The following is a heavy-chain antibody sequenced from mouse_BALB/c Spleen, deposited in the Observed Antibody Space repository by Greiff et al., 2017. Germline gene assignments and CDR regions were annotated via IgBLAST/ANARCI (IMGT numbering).Heavy chain of an antibody. CDR3: ARYYDGYFDY. CDR2: ISTYYGDA. V-gene: IGHV1S137*01. D-gene: IGHD2-3*01. J-gene: IGHJ2*01. Sequence: QVQLKESGAELVRPGVSVKISCKGSGYTFTDYAMHWVKQSHAKSLEWIGVISTYYGDASYNQKFKGKATMTVDKSSSTAYMELARLTSEDSAIYYCARYYDGYFDYWGQGTTLTVSS. CDR1: GYTFTDYA.